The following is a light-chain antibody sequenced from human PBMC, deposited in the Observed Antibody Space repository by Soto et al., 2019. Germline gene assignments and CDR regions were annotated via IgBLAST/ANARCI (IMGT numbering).Light chain of an antibody. CDR1: QGIGND. V-gene: IGKV1-17*01. J-gene: IGKJ1*01. CDR3: LQYSTYPKT. CDR2: AAS. Sequence: DIQMTQSPSSLSASVGDRVTITCRASQGIGNDLGWHQQKPGKAPKRLIYAASTLQSGVPSRFSGSGSGTEFTLTISSLQPEDFATYYCLQYSTYPKTFGQGTNVEFK.